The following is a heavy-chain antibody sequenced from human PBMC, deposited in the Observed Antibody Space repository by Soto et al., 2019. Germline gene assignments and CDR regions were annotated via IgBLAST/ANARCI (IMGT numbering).Heavy chain of an antibody. Sequence: SETLSLTCTVSGGSISSYYWSWIRQPPGKGLEWIGYIYYSGSTNYNPSLKSRVTISVDTSKNQFSLKLSSVTAADTAVYYCARLQKEGNRRPGNYYYGMGVWAEGTSGTVSS. CDR2: IYYSGST. CDR3: ARLQKEGNRRPGNYYYGMGV. CDR1: GGSISSYY. D-gene: IGHD3-10*01. J-gene: IGHJ6*02. V-gene: IGHV4-59*01.